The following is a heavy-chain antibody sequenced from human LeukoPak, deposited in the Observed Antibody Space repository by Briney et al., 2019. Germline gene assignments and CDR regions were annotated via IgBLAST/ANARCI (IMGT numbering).Heavy chain of an antibody. Sequence: GGSLRLSCAASGFTFSSYGMHWVRQAPGKGLEWVAFIRYDGSNKYYADSVKGRFTISRDNAKNSLYLQMNSLRAEDTALYYCAKGRAGTYYYGMDVWGQGTTVTVSS. V-gene: IGHV3-30*02. J-gene: IGHJ6*02. CDR3: AKGRAGTYYYGMDV. CDR1: GFTFSSYG. CDR2: IRYDGSNK. D-gene: IGHD6-19*01.